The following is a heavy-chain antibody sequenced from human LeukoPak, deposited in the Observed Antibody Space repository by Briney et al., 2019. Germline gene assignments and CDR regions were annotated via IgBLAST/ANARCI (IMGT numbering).Heavy chain of an antibody. CDR1: GGTFSSCA. D-gene: IGHD3-3*01. CDR2: IIPIFGTA. J-gene: IGHJ5*02. V-gene: IGHV1-69*01. CDR3: ARETPAYITIFGVAKIWFDP. Sequence: SVKVSCKASGGTFSSCAISWVRQAPGQGLEWMGGIIPIFGTANYAQKFQGRVTITADESTSTAYMELSSLRSEDTAVYYCARETPAYITIFGVAKIWFDPWGQGTLVTVSS.